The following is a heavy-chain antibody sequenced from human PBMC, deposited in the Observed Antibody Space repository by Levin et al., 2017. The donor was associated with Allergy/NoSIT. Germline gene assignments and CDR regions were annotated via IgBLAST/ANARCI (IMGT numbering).Heavy chain of an antibody. V-gene: IGHV1-46*01. CDR3: ARLAGSSSWGDY. D-gene: IGHD6-13*01. J-gene: IGHJ4*02. CDR2: INPSGGST. Sequence: GESLKISCKASGYTFTSYYMHWVRQAPGQGLEWMGIINPSGGSTSYAQKFQGRVTMTRDTSTSTVYMELSSLRSEDTAVYYCARLAGSSSWGDYWGQGTLVTVSS. CDR1: GYTFTSYY.